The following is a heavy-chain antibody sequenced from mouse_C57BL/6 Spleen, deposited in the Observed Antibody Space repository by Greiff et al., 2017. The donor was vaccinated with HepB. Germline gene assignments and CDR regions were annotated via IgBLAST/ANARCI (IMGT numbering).Heavy chain of an antibody. D-gene: IGHD2-4*01. J-gene: IGHJ4*01. CDR2: INPSSGYT. V-gene: IGHV1-4*01. CDR1: GYTFTSYT. CDR3: ARGIYYEFRAYAMDY. Sequence: QVQLQQSGAELARPGASVKMSCKASGYTFTSYTMHWVKQRPGQGLEWIGYINPSSGYTKYNQKFKDKATLTADKSSSTAYMQLSSLTSEDSAVYYCARGIYYEFRAYAMDYWGQGTSVTVSS.